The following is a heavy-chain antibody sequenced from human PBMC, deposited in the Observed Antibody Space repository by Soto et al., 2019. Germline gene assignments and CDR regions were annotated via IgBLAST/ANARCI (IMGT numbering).Heavy chain of an antibody. CDR3: ASNLLTPDSSSTDYYYGMDV. J-gene: IGHJ6*02. CDR2: INAGNGNT. D-gene: IGHD6-6*01. Sequence: APSVKVSCKASGYTFTSYAMHWVCQAPGQRLEWMGWINAGNGNTKYSQKFQGRVTITRDTSASTAYMELSSLRSEDTAVYYCASNLLTPDSSSTDYYYGMDVWGQGTTVTVSS. CDR1: GYTFTSYA. V-gene: IGHV1-3*01.